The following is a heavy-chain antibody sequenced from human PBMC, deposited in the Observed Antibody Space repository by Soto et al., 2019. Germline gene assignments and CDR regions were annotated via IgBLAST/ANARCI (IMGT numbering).Heavy chain of an antibody. V-gene: IGHV3-30-3*01. Sequence: GGSLRLSCAASGFTFSSYAMHWVRQAPGKGLEWVAVISYDGSNKYYADSVKGRFTISRDNSKNTLYLQMNSLRAEDTAVYYCASGRPGGGNNPTYNWFDPWGQGTLVTVSS. CDR1: GFTFSSYA. J-gene: IGHJ5*02. CDR2: ISYDGSNK. D-gene: IGHD2-15*01. CDR3: ASGRPGGGNNPTYNWFDP.